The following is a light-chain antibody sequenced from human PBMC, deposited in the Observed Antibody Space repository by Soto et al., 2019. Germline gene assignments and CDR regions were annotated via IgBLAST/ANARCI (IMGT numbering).Light chain of an antibody. Sequence: DIQMTQSPSSVSASVGDRVTITCRASQDINKWLAWYQHKPGKAPKLLIYGASRLQTGVPSRFSGSGSGTDFTLTVSSLQPEDFATYYCQQTYSSSWTFGQGTKVDIK. J-gene: IGKJ1*01. CDR2: GAS. CDR3: QQTYSSSWT. CDR1: QDINKW. V-gene: IGKV1-12*01.